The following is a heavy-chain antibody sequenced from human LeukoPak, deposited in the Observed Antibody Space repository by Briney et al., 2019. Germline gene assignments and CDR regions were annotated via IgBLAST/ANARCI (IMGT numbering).Heavy chain of an antibody. V-gene: IGHV3-23*01. CDR3: AKDHGTNVYDPFDY. D-gene: IGHD2-8*01. Sequence: GESLRLSCAASGFNFRSHAMSWVRQAPGKGLEWVSVISNGGAGTYYADSVKGRFTISRDNSKSTLYLQMSSLRAGDTAVYYCAKDHGTNVYDPFDYWGQGTLVTVSS. CDR2: ISNGGAGT. CDR1: GFNFRSHA. J-gene: IGHJ4*02.